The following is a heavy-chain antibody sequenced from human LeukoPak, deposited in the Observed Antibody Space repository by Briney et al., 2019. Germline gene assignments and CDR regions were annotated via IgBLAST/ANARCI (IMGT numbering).Heavy chain of an antibody. J-gene: IGHJ4*02. V-gene: IGHV3-53*01. Sequence: GGSLRLSCAASGISFSTYAMSWVRQAPGKGLEWVSVIYSGGSTYYADSVKGRFTISRDNSKNTLYLQMNSLRAEDTAVYYCARVWGYGDYVFDYWGQGTLVTVSS. D-gene: IGHD4-17*01. CDR2: IYSGGST. CDR3: ARVWGYGDYVFDY. CDR1: GISFSTYA.